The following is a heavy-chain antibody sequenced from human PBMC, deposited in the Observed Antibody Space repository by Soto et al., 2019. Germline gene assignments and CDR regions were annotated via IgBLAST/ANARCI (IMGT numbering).Heavy chain of an antibody. V-gene: IGHV3-30-3*01. CDR3: SLAAAGPDRYYFDY. Sequence: QVQLVESGGGVVQPGRSLRLSCAASGFTFSSYAMHWVREAPGKGLEWVAVISYDGSNKYYADSVKGRFTISRDNSKNTLYLQMNSLRAEDTAVYYCSLAAAGPDRYYFDYWGQGTLVTVSS. CDR2: ISYDGSNK. CDR1: GFTFSSYA. J-gene: IGHJ4*02. D-gene: IGHD6-13*01.